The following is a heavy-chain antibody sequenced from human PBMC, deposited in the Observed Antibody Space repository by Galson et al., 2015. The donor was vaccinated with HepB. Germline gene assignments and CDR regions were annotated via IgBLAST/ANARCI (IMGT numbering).Heavy chain of an antibody. CDR2: IYHSGST. Sequence: ETLSLTCAVSGGSISSSNWWSWVRQPPGKGLEWIGEIYHSGSTNYNPSLKSRVTISVDKSKNQFSLKLSSVTAADTAVYYCARDAYDSSGELGFYGMDVWGQGTTVTVSS. CDR3: ARDAYDSSGELGFYGMDV. D-gene: IGHD3-22*01. CDR1: GGSISSSNW. V-gene: IGHV4-4*02. J-gene: IGHJ6*02.